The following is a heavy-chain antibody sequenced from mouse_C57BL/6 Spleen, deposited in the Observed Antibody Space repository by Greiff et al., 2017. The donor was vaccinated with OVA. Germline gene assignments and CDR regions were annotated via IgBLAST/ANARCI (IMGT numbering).Heavy chain of an antibody. D-gene: IGHD1-1*01. CDR3: AREGGTTKHYGG. Sequence: QVQLQQPGAELVRPGTSVKLSCKASGYTFTSYWMHWVKQRPGQGLEWIGVIDPSDSYTNYNQKFKGKATLTVDTSSSTAYMQLSSLTSEDSAVYDCAREGGTTKHYGGWGTGTTVTVSS. CDR2: IDPSDSYT. CDR1: GYTFTSYW. V-gene: IGHV1-59*01. J-gene: IGHJ1*03.